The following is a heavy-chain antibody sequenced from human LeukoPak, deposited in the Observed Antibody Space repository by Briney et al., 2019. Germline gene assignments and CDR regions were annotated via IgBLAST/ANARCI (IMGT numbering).Heavy chain of an antibody. D-gene: IGHD6-19*01. CDR3: VRDTGSGWDFDY. J-gene: IGHJ4*02. V-gene: IGHV3-43*02. CDR2: VKGDGVTT. Sequence: GGSLRLSCAASGFTFNAYAIHWVRQAPGKGLESVSLVKGDGVTTDYPNSVKGRFTVSRDNSKNPLYLQMSNLRTEEYALYYCVRDTGSGWDFDYWGQGTLVTVSS. CDR1: GFTFNAYA.